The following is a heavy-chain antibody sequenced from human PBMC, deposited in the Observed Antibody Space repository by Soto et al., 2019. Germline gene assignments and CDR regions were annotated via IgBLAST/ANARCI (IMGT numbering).Heavy chain of an antibody. Sequence: PSETLSLTCAVSGDSISSSYWWSWVRPPPGKGLEWIGEIYHSETTNYNPSLKSRVTLSMDKSKNQFSLMLTSVTAADTAVYFCARYDFGIFDYWGHGILVTVSS. J-gene: IGHJ4*01. CDR3: ARYDFGIFDY. CDR2: IYHSETT. CDR1: GDSISSSYW. D-gene: IGHD4-17*01. V-gene: IGHV4-4*02.